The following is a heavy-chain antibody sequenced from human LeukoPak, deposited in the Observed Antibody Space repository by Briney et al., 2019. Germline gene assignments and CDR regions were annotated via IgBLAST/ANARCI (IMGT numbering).Heavy chain of an antibody. Sequence: GGSLSLSCAASGFTLSGSTMRWVRQASGKGLEWVGRVRSKPNNYATEYAASVNSRFTISRDDSRNRTYLQMNSLKTEDTAVYYCTRLGKRDGYNIAYWGQGTLVTVSS. CDR1: GFTLSGST. CDR3: TRLGKRDGYNIAY. V-gene: IGHV3-73*01. D-gene: IGHD5-24*01. J-gene: IGHJ4*02. CDR2: VRSKPNNYAT.